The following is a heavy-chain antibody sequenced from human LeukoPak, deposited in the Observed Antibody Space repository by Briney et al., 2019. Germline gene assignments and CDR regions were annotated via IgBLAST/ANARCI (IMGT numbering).Heavy chain of an antibody. V-gene: IGHV3-23*01. CDR3: AKDAFDI. CDR2: ISASGGTT. Sequence: ETLSLTCTVSGGSISSSVMSWVRQAPGKGLEWVSAISASGGTTYYTDSVKGRFTISRDNPKNALYLQMNSLRAEDTAVYYCAKDAFDIWGQGTMVTVSS. CDR1: GGSISSSV. J-gene: IGHJ3*02.